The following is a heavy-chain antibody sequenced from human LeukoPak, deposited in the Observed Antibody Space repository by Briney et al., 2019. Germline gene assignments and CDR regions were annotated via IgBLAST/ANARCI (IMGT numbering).Heavy chain of an antibody. CDR3: ARGRRYQLKLYYYYYMDV. D-gene: IGHD2-2*01. CDR1: GGSISSSSYY. J-gene: IGHJ6*03. CDR2: IYYSGST. V-gene: IGHV4-39*01. Sequence: PSETLSLTCTVSGGSISSSSYYWGWIRQPPGKGLEWIGSIYYSGSTYYNPSLKSRVTISVDTSKNQFSLKLSSVTAADTAVYYCARGRRYQLKLYYYYYMDVWGKGTTVTVSS.